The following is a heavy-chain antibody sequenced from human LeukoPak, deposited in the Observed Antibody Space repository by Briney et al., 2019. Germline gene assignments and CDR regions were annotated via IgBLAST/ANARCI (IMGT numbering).Heavy chain of an antibody. CDR3: AKLSAPIVVVTAFPDAFDI. J-gene: IGHJ3*02. CDR1: GFTFSSYG. CDR2: IRYDGSNK. Sequence: GGSLRLSCATSGFTFSSYGMHWVRQAPGKGLEWVAFIRYDGSNKYYADSVKGRFTISRDNSKNTLYLQMNSLRAEDTAVYYCAKLSAPIVVVTAFPDAFDIWGQGTMVTVSS. V-gene: IGHV3-30*02. D-gene: IGHD2-21*02.